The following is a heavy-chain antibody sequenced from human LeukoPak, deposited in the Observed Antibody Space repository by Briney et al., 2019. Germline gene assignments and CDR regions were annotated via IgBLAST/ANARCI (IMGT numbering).Heavy chain of an antibody. V-gene: IGHV1-2*02. D-gene: IGHD1-7*01. J-gene: IGHJ5*02. Sequence: ASVKVSCKASGYTFTGYYMHWVRQAPGQGLEWMGWINPNSGGTNYAQKFQGRVTMTRDTSISTAYMELSRLRSDDTAVYYCAREGLSQTGTTGWFDPWGQGTLVTVSS. CDR2: INPNSGGT. CDR3: AREGLSQTGTTGWFDP. CDR1: GYTFTGYY.